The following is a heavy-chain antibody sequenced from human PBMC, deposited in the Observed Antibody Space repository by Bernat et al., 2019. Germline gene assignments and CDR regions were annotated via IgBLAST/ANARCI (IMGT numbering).Heavy chain of an antibody. CDR2: IYWYDDK. CDR3: AHSLSDYYDSSGYAPFDY. D-gene: IGHD3-22*01. CDR1: GFSLSTSGVG. Sequence: QITLKESGPTLVKPTQTLTLPCTFSGFSLSTSGVGVGWIRQPPGKALECLALIYWYDDKLYSPSLKSSLTITKDTSKNQMDLTMTNMDPVNTATYYCAHSLSDYYDSSGYAPFDYWGQGTLVTVSS. J-gene: IGHJ4*02. V-gene: IGHV2-5*01.